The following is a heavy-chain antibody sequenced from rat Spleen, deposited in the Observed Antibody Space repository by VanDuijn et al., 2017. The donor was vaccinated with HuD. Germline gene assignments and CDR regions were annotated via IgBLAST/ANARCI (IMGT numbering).Heavy chain of an antibody. J-gene: IGHJ2*01. V-gene: IGHV5-31*01. CDR1: GFTFNNYW. CDR2: ITNAGGST. CDR3: CGPFDY. Sequence: EVQLVESGGGLVQPGRSLKLSCVVSGFTFNNYWMTWIRQAPGKGLEWVASITNAGGSTYYSDSVKGRFTISRDNAKSTLYLQMNSLRSEDTATYDCCGPFDYWGQGVMVTVSS.